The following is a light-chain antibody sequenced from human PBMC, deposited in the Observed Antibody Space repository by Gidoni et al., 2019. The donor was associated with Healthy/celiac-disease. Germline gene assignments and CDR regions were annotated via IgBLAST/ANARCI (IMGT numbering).Light chain of an antibody. CDR1: SSNIGNIY. J-gene: IGLJ2*01. Sequence: QSVLTPPPSVSAAPAQKVPISCSGSSSNIGNIYVSWYKQLPGTAPKLLIYDNNKRPSGIPDRFSGSKSGTSATLCITGLQTGDEADYYCGTWDSSLSAVVFGGGTKLTVL. CDR2: DNN. CDR3: GTWDSSLSAVV. V-gene: IGLV1-51*01.